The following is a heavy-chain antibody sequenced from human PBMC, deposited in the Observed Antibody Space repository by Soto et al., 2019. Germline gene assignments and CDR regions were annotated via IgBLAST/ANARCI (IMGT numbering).Heavy chain of an antibody. D-gene: IGHD3-22*01. CDR3: AREGSSSGPDYEY. Sequence: GGSLRLSCAASGFTFSDYYINWVRQAPGKGLEWVGRTRNKANIYTTDYAAFVKGRFTISRDDSKNLIYLQMNSLKTEDTAVYYCAREGSSSGPDYEYWGQGTLVTVSS. CDR2: TRNKANIYTT. J-gene: IGHJ4*02. V-gene: IGHV3-72*01. CDR1: GFTFSDYY.